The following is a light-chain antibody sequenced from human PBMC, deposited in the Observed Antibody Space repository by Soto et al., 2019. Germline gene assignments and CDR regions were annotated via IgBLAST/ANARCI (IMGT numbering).Light chain of an antibody. CDR1: QSISSW. CDR2: KES. Sequence: DIQMTQSPSTLSASVGDRVTITCRASQSISSWLAWYQQKPGKAPKLLLYKESSLESGVPSRFSGSGSGTEFTLTISSLQPDDFATYYCQQYNSYLRTFGQGTKLEIK. V-gene: IGKV1-5*03. J-gene: IGKJ2*01. CDR3: QQYNSYLRT.